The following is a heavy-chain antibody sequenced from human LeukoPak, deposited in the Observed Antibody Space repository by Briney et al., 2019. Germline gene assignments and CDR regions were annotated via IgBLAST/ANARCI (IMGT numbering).Heavy chain of an antibody. CDR3: ARHAGKWLPLFTFPRHFAFDI. V-gene: IGHV4-34*01. CDR2: INHSGST. Sequence: PSETLSLTCAVYGGSFSGYYWSWIRQPPGKGLEWIGEINHSGSTNYNPSLKSRVTISVDTSKNQFSLKLSSVTAADTAVYYCARHAGKWLPLFTFPRHFAFDIWGQGTMVTVSS. D-gene: IGHD3-22*01. J-gene: IGHJ3*02. CDR1: GGSFSGYY.